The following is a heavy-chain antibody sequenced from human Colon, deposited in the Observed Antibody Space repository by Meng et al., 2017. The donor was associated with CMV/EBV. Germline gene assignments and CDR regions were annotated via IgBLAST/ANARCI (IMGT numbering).Heavy chain of an antibody. J-gene: IGHJ4*02. V-gene: IGHV4-34*01. CDR2: INHSGST. D-gene: IGHD3-22*01. CDR1: VGSFSGYY. Sequence: QLQLQQGGAGLLKPSDTLSLPCAVYVGSFSGYYWSWIRQPPGKGLEWIGEINHSGSTNYNPSLKSRVTISVDTSKNQFSLKLSSVTAADTAVYYCASPYYYDSSGYNNWGQGTLVTVSS. CDR3: ASPYYYDSSGYNN.